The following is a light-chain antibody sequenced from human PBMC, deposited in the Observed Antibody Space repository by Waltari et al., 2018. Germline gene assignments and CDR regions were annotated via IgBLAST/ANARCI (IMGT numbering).Light chain of an antibody. J-gene: IGLJ1*01. CDR3: SSYTSSSTHYV. V-gene: IGLV2-14*01. CDR1: SADVGGYDY. Sequence: QSALTQPASVSGSPGQSITISCTGTSADVGGYDYVSRYQQHPGKAPKLMIYEVTSRPSGISNRFSGSKSGNTASLTISGLQAEDEADYYCSSYTSSSTHYVFGTGTKVTVL. CDR2: EVT.